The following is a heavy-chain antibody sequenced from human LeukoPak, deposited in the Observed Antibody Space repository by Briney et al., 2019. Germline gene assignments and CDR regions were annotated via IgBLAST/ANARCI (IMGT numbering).Heavy chain of an antibody. J-gene: IGHJ4*02. D-gene: IGHD2/OR15-2a*01. CDR3: ARHRGRIYFDY. CDR1: GGSISSYY. CDR2: IYYSGST. Sequence: PSETLSLTRTVSGGSISSYYWSWIRQPPGKGLEWIGYIYYSGSTNYNPSLKSRVTISVDTSKNQFSLKLSSVTAADTAVYYCARHRGRIYFDYWGQGTLVTVPS. V-gene: IGHV4-59*08.